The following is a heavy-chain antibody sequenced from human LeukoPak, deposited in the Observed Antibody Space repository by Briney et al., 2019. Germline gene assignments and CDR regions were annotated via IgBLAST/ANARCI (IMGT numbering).Heavy chain of an antibody. CDR1: GVSISSYY. J-gene: IGHJ6*03. CDR2: IYTSGSN. D-gene: IGHD1-7*01. V-gene: IGHV4-4*09. Sequence: SSETLSLTCTVSGVSISSYYWSWLRQPPGKGLEWVGYIYTSGSNNYNPSLKSRVTISVDTSKNQFSLKLSSVTDADTAVYYCARGAGELELHRRYYYYYMDVWGKGTTVTVSS. CDR3: ARGAGELELHRRYYYYYMDV.